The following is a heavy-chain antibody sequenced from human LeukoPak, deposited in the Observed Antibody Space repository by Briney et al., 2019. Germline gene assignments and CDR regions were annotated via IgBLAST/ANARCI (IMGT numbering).Heavy chain of an antibody. J-gene: IGHJ5*02. CDR1: GYTFTSYD. CDR3: AITKEYGSGSYFTYNWFDP. V-gene: IGHV1-8*01. Sequence: ASVKVSCKASGYTFTSYDINWVRQATGQGLEWMGWMNPNSGNTGYAQKFQGRVTMTRNTSISTAYMELSSLRSEDTAVYYCAITKEYGSGSYFTYNWFDPWGQGTLVTVSS. CDR2: MNPNSGNT. D-gene: IGHD3-10*01.